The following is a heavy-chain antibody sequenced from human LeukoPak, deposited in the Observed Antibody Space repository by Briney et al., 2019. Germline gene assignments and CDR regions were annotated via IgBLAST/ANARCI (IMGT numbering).Heavy chain of an antibody. Sequence: PGGSLRLSCAASGFTFSSYEMNWVRQAPGKGLEWVSGISGSGGSTYYADSVKGRFTISRDNSKNTLYLQMNSLRAEDTAIYYCAKEGGYCSSTSCYRRYYFDYWGQGTLVTVSS. V-gene: IGHV3-23*01. J-gene: IGHJ4*02. CDR3: AKEGGYCSSTSCYRRYYFDY. CDR2: ISGSGGST. CDR1: GFTFSSYE. D-gene: IGHD2-2*01.